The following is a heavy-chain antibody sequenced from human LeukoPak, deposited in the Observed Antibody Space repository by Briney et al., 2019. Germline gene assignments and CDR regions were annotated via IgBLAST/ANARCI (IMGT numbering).Heavy chain of an antibody. CDR2: ISSSSSTI. CDR1: GFTFSSYS. J-gene: IGHJ4*02. Sequence: GGSLRLSCAASGFTFSSYSMNWVRQAPGKGLEWASYISSSSSTIYYADSVKGRFTISRDNAKDSLYLQMNSLRAEDTAVYYCATSYGSGSYGHWGQGTLVTVSS. D-gene: IGHD3-10*01. CDR3: ATSYGSGSYGH. V-gene: IGHV3-48*04.